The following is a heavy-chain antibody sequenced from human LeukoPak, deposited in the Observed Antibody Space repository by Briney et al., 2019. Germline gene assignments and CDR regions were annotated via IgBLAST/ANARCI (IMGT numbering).Heavy chain of an antibody. Sequence: GGSLRLSCAASGFTFNNYAMTWVRQAPGKGLEWVSSISGSGGSTYYADSVKGRFTISRDNSKSTLYLQMNSLRAEDTAVYFCAKDYSYGSGTYPYYFDFWGQGTLVTVSS. J-gene: IGHJ4*02. CDR3: AKDYSYGSGTYPYYFDF. CDR1: GFTFNNYA. V-gene: IGHV3-23*01. D-gene: IGHD3-10*01. CDR2: ISGSGGST.